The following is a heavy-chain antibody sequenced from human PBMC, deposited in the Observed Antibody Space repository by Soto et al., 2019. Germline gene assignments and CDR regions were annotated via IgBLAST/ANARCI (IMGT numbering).Heavy chain of an antibody. Sequence: PSETLSLTCTVSGGSIISYYCIFIRHPSGKGLEWIGRIYTSGSTNYNPSLKSRVTMSVDTSKNQFSLKLSSVTAADTAVYYCARGPAYYDSGPLYYWGQGTLVTVSS. J-gene: IGHJ4*02. CDR2: IYTSGST. V-gene: IGHV4-4*07. CDR1: GGSIISYY. CDR3: ARGPAYYDSGPLYY. D-gene: IGHD3-22*01.